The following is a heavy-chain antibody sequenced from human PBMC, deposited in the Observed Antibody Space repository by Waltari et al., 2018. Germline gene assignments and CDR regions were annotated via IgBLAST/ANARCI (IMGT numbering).Heavy chain of an antibody. V-gene: IGHV4-39*01. Sequence: LQRQDSGPGLVKPPETRSLTSTASGGSITTNYNWGWIRQPPGKGLECMGNMQYRGSTFYNPSLESRVTISLDTWKNQFSLRLSSVGAADTAVYFCGRIAFGDEGGYFQYWGQGTLVTVSS. D-gene: IGHD4-17*01. CDR3: GRIAFGDEGGYFQY. CDR1: GGSITTNYN. CDR2: MQYRGST. J-gene: IGHJ1*01.